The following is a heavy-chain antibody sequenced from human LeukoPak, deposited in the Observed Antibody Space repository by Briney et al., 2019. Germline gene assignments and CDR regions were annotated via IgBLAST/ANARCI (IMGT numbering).Heavy chain of an antibody. CDR2: IYPGDSDT. V-gene: IGHV5-51*01. J-gene: IGHJ6*03. D-gene: IGHD6-13*01. CDR3: ARQRIAAAGPYYYYYYMDV. Sequence: HGESLKISCKVSGYIFTYYWIGWVRQMPGKGLEWMGIIYPGDSDTRYSPSFQGQVTISADKSVSTAYLQWSSLKASDTAMYYCARQRIAAAGPYYYYYYMDVWGKGTTVTISS. CDR1: GYIFTYYW.